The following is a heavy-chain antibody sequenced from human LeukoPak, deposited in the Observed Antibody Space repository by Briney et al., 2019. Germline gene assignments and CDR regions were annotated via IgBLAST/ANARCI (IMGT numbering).Heavy chain of an antibody. CDR1: GDTFSSYA. CDR3: ARLGYCSSTSCPLYYYYYYMDV. J-gene: IGHJ6*03. V-gene: IGHV1-69*13. CDR2: IIPIFGTA. Sequence: GASVKVSCKASGDTFSSYAISWVRQAPGQGLEWMGGIIPIFGTANYAQKFQGRVTITADESTSTAYMELSSLRSEDTAVYYCARLGYCSSTSCPLYYYYYYMDVWGKGTTVTVSS. D-gene: IGHD2-2*01.